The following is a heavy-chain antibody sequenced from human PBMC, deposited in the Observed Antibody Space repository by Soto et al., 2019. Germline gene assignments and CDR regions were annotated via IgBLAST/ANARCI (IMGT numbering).Heavy chain of an antibody. J-gene: IGHJ4*02. CDR1: GFTFSDHY. CDR3: AKLGQQPRHFDY. Sequence: GGSLRLSCAASGFTFSDHYMDWVRQAPGKGLEWVSAISGSGGSTYYADSVKGRFTISRDNSKNTLYLQMNSLRAEDTAVYYCAKLGQQPRHFDYWGQGTLVTVSS. D-gene: IGHD6-13*01. V-gene: IGHV3-23*01. CDR2: ISGSGGST.